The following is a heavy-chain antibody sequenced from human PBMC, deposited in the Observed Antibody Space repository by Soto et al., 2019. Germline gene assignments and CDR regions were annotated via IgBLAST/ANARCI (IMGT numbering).Heavy chain of an antibody. Sequence: SETLSLTCTVSGGSISSYYWSWIRQPAGKGLEWIGRIYTSGSTNYNPSLKSRVTMSVDTSKNQFSLKLSSVTAADTAVYYCAREKMPRLAARPGAFDIWGQGTMVTVS. D-gene: IGHD6-6*01. J-gene: IGHJ3*02. CDR1: GGSISSYY. CDR3: AREKMPRLAARPGAFDI. V-gene: IGHV4-4*07. CDR2: IYTSGST.